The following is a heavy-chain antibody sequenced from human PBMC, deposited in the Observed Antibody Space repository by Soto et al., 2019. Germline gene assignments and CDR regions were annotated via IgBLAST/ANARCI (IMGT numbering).Heavy chain of an antibody. V-gene: IGHV3-21*01. Sequence: EVQLVESGGGLVKPGGSLRLSCAASGFTFSSYSMNWVRQAPGKGLEWVSSISSSSSYIYYADSVKGRFTISRDNAKNSLYLQMNSLRAEDTAVYYCARDRDTYGDDVSIGWFDPWGQGTLVTVSS. CDR3: ARDRDTYGDDVSIGWFDP. CDR2: ISSSSSYI. CDR1: GFTFSSYS. D-gene: IGHD4-17*01. J-gene: IGHJ5*02.